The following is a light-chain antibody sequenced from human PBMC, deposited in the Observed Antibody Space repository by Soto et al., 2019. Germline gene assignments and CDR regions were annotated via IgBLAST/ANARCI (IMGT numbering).Light chain of an antibody. CDR3: QQRANWIT. Sequence: EIVLTQSPATLSLSPGERATLSCRASQSVSNYLAWYQQKPGQAPRLLIYDASNRATGIPARFSGSGSETDFTLTISSLEPEDFAVYHCQQRANWITFGQGTRLEIK. CDR1: QSVSNY. J-gene: IGKJ5*01. CDR2: DAS. V-gene: IGKV3-11*01.